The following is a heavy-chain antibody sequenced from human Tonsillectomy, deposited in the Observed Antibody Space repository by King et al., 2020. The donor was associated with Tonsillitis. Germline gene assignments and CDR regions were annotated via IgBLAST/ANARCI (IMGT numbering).Heavy chain of an antibody. CDR2: ISSSSSYK. D-gene: IGHD2-15*01. CDR3: ARDSVVAATPGFDY. Sequence: DVQLVESGGGLVKPGGSLRLSCAASGFTFSSYSMNWVRQAPGKGLEWVSSISSSSSYKYYADSVKGRFTISRDNVKNSLYLQMNSLRAEDTAVYYCARDSVVAATPGFDYWGQGTLVTVSS. J-gene: IGHJ4*02. V-gene: IGHV3-21*01. CDR1: GFTFSSYS.